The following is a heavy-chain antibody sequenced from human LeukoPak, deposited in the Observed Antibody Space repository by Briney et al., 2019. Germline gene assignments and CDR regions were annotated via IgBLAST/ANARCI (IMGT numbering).Heavy chain of an antibody. D-gene: IGHD3-10*01. CDR2: INHSGST. V-gene: IGHV4-34*01. CDR1: GGSFSGYY. CDR3: ARRRVTMVRGDNWFDP. J-gene: IGHJ5*02. Sequence: SETLSLTCAVYGGSFSGYYWSWIRQPPGKGLEWIGEINHSGSTNYNPSLKSRVTISVDTSKNQSSLKLSSVTAADTAVYYCARRRVTMVRGDNWFDPWGQGTLVTVSS.